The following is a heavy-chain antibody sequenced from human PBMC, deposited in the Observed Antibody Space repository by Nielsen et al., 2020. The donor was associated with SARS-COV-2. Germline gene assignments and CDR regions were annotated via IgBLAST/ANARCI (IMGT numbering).Heavy chain of an antibody. CDR3: ARAPQNYDFWSGPYYMDV. D-gene: IGHD3-3*01. J-gene: IGHJ6*03. CDR1: GYTFTSYG. CDR2: ISAYNGNT. V-gene: IGHV1-18*04. Sequence: ASVKVSCKASGYTFTSYGISWVRQAPGQGLEWMGWISAYNGNTNYAQKLQGRVTMTTDTSTSTAYMALRSLRSDDTAVYYCARAPQNYDFWSGPYYMDVWGKGTTVTVSS.